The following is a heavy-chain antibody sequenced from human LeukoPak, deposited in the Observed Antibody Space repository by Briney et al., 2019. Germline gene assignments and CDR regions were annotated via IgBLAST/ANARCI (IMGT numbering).Heavy chain of an antibody. J-gene: IGHJ5*02. CDR2: ITGSGITT. D-gene: IGHD5-18*01. CDR3: AKDSDWIQSSS. CDR1: GFPFSNYG. Sequence: GGSLRLSCAASGFPFSNYGMNWVRQAPGKGLEWVSGITGSGITTYYGDSVKGRFTISRDNSKNTVYLQMNSLIVEDTAVYYCAKDSDWIQSSSWGQGTLVTVSS. V-gene: IGHV3-23*01.